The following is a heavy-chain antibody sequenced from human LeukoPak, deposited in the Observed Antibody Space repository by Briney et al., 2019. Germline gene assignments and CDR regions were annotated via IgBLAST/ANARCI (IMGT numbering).Heavy chain of an antibody. J-gene: IGHJ4*02. D-gene: IGHD1-26*01. CDR3: ARDKMGATFDY. CDR2: ISYDGSNK. Sequence: GGSLRLSYAASGFTFSSYAMHWVRQAPGKGLEWVAVISYDGSNKYYADSVKGRFTISRDNSKNTLYLQMNSLRAEDTAVYYCARDKMGATFDYWGQGTLVTVSS. V-gene: IGHV3-30-3*01. CDR1: GFTFSSYA.